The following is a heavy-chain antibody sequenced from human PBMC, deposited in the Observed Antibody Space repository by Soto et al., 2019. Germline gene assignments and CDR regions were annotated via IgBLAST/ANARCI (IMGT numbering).Heavy chain of an antibody. CDR3: AKMRGGGSYDY. CDR2: ISGSGGST. J-gene: IGHJ4*02. CDR1: GFTFDDYA. D-gene: IGHD2-15*01. Sequence: EVQLVESGGGLVQPGRSLRLSCAASGFTFDDYAMHWVRQAPGKGLEWVSGISGSGGSTYYADSVKGRFTISRDNSKNTLYLQMNSLRAEDTAVYYCAKMRGGGSYDYWGQGTLVTVSS. V-gene: IGHV3-23*04.